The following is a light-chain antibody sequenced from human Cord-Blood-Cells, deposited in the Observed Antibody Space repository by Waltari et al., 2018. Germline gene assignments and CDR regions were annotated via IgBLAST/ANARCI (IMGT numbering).Light chain of an antibody. V-gene: IGLV1-40*01. CDR1: SSNIGAGYD. CDR2: GNS. J-gene: IGLJ2*01. CDR3: QSYDSSLSGVV. Sequence: QSVLTQPPSVSGAPGQRVAISCTGSSSNIGAGYDLHRYQQLPGTAPKLLIYGNSNRPSRVPDRFSGSKSGTSASLAITGLQAEDEADYYCQSYDSSLSGVVFGGGTKLTVL.